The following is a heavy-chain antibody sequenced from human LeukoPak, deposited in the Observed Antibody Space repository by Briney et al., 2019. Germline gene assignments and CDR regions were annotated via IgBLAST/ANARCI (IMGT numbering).Heavy chain of an antibody. CDR2: IYTSGST. D-gene: IGHD2-2*02. V-gene: IGHV4-4*07. J-gene: IGHJ3*02. CDR1: GGSISSYY. CDR3: ARHMRGYCSSTSCYTPADI. Sequence: SETLSLTCTVSGGSISSYYWSWIRQPAGKGLEWIGRIYTSGSTNYNPSLKSRVTMSVDTSKNQFSLKLSSVTAVDTAVYYCARHMRGYCSSTSCYTPADIWGQGTMVTVSS.